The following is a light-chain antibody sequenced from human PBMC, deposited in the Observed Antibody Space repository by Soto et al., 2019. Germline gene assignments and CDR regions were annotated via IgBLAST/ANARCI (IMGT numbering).Light chain of an antibody. CDR2: GTS. CDR1: QSVSSKY. CDR3: QQYGSSLFT. Sequence: DIVLTQSPGTLCLSPGERATLSCRASQSVSSKYLAWYQQKPGQPPRVLIYGTSIRATGIPERFSGGGSGTDFTLTITRLEPEDFAVYYCQQYGSSLFTFGPGTKVDFK. J-gene: IGKJ3*01. V-gene: IGKV3-20*01.